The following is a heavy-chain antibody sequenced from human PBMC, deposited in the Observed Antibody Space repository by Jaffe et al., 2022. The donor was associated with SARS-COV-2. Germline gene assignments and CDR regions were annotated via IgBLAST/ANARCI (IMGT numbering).Heavy chain of an antibody. Sequence: EEQLVESGGDLVQPGGSLRLSCAASGFTFSSHWMSWVRQAPGKGLEWVANINQDGNGESYVDSVKGRFSISRDNAKSSLYLQMNSLRVEDTAVYYCARTGSTYYGLNVWGQGTTVTVSS. D-gene: IGHD3-10*01. J-gene: IGHJ6*02. CDR1: GFTFSSHW. CDR3: ARTGSTYYGLNV. CDR2: INQDGNGE. V-gene: IGHV3-7*01.